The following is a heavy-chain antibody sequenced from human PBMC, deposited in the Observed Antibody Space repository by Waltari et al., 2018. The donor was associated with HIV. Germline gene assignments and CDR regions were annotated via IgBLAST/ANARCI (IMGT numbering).Heavy chain of an antibody. V-gene: IGHV1-18*04. CDR1: AYTFTSPG. D-gene: IGHD3-22*01. CDR3: ARGSTMMVVVPHV. Sequence: QVQPEQSGVEVKKPGASVKASCKASAYTFTSPGILWAREGPGQGLEWMGWISAYNGNTNSAQKLQGRVTVTTDTSASTAHRERRSLRSDDTAVYSCARGSTMMVVVPHVGDQETTVTFSS. J-gene: IGHJ6*02. CDR2: ISAYNGNT.